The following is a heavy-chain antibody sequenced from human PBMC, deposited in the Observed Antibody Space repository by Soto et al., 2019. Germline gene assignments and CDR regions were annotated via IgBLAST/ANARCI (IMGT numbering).Heavy chain of an antibody. D-gene: IGHD6-19*01. Sequence: QVQLQESGPGLVKPSETLSLTCTVSGGSISPYYWSWIRQSPGKGLEWIGYIHYSGSTNYNPSLKSRVTISVDTSKKQFSLKLRFVTAADTAVYYCARLQAVAVTGDWFDPWGQGTLVTVST. V-gene: IGHV4-59*08. J-gene: IGHJ5*02. CDR3: ARLQAVAVTGDWFDP. CDR2: IHYSGST. CDR1: GGSISPYY.